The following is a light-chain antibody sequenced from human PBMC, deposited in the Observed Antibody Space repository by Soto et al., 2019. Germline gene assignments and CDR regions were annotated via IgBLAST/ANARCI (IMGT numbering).Light chain of an antibody. V-gene: IGKV1-5*01. J-gene: IGKJ1*01. CDR1: ETISSW. CDR2: DAS. CDR3: QQYNSFFSVT. Sequence: DIQMTQSPSTLSASVGDRVTITCRASETISSWLAWYQQQEGKAPKLLMYDASTLASGVPPRFSGSRSGTEFTLTIRSLQPDDFGTYYCQQYNSFFSVTFGQGTRVEIK.